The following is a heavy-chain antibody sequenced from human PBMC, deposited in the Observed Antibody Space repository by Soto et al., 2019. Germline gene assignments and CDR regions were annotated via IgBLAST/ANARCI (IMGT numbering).Heavy chain of an antibody. J-gene: IGHJ4*02. V-gene: IGHV3-23*01. D-gene: IGHD5-12*01. CDR1: GLTFSSYA. CDR2: ISGSGGST. CDR3: AKGSRIVATPAYYFDY. Sequence: EVKLLESGGGLVQPGGSLRLSCAASGLTFSSYAMSWVRQAPGKGLECVSAISGSGGSTYYADSMKGRFTISRDNSKNTLYLQMNSLRAEDTAVYYCAKGSRIVATPAYYFDYWGQGTLVTVSS.